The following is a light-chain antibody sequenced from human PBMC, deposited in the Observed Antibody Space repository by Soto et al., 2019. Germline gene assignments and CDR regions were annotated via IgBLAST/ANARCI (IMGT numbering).Light chain of an antibody. CDR1: QSINNW. Sequence: IQLSKYPPNLFDSVGDRVTITCRASQSINNWLAWYQQKPGKAPKLLIYKASTLENGVPSRFSGSGSGTEFTLTIGCLQPDDFATYYCQQYNSYRITFGQGRRLEIK. V-gene: IGKV1-5*03. CDR2: KAS. J-gene: IGKJ5*01. CDR3: QQYNSYRIT.